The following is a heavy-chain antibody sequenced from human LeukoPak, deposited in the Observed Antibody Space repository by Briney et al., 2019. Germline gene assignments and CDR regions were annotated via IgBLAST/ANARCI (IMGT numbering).Heavy chain of an antibody. V-gene: IGHV3-30*03. CDR3: ARAADSSGYLLAYF. Sequence: PGGSLRLSCVTSGFTFSDYGMLWVRQLPGRGLEWLAVILYDSEGYYHLDSVKGRFTISRDHSKNTLDLELNSLRVEDTAVYYCARAADSSGYLLAYFWGQGTLVTVSS. CDR2: ILYDSEGY. J-gene: IGHJ4*02. CDR1: GFTFSDYG. D-gene: IGHD3-22*01.